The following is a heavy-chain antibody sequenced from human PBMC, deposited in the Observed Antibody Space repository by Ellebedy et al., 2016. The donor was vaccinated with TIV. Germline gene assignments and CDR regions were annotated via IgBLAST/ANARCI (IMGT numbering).Heavy chain of an antibody. CDR2: IYNSGST. Sequence: MPSETLSLTCTVSGGSISSHYWSWVRQTPGKGLEWIGHIYNSGSTNYNPSLKSRVTISVDTSKNQFSLKLSSVTAPDTAVYYCARGYSSSWYVGSYYYGMDVWGQGTTVTVSS. J-gene: IGHJ6*02. CDR1: GGSISSHY. D-gene: IGHD6-13*01. CDR3: ARGYSSSWYVGSYYYGMDV. V-gene: IGHV4-59*11.